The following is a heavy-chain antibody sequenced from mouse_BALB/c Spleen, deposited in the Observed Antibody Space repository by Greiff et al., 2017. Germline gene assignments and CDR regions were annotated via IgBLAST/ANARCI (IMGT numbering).Heavy chain of an antibody. Sequence: EVKLQESGPGLVKPSQTVSLTCTVTGISITTGNYRWSWIRQFPGNKLEWIGYIYYSGTITYNPSLTSRTTITRDTSKNQFFLEMNSLTAEDTATYYCARDGGDYYGSSWYFDVWGAGTTVTVSS. CDR3: ARDGGDYYGSSWYFDV. CDR1: GISITTGNYR. J-gene: IGHJ1*01. V-gene: IGHV3-5*02. CDR2: IYYSGTI. D-gene: IGHD1-1*01.